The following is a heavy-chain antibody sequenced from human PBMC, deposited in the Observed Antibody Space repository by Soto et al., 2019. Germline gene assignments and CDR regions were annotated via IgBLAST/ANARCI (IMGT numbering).Heavy chain of an antibody. CDR3: AKRIVVVPAARTPYYYYYGMDV. CDR2: ISGSGGST. J-gene: IGHJ6*02. D-gene: IGHD2-2*01. CDR1: GFTFSSYA. V-gene: IGHV3-23*01. Sequence: GGSLRLSCAASGFTFSSYAMSWVRQAPGKGLEWVSAISGSGGSTYYADSVKGRFTISRDNSKNTLYLQMNSLRAEDTAVYYCAKRIVVVPAARTPYYYYYGMDVWGQGTTVTVSS.